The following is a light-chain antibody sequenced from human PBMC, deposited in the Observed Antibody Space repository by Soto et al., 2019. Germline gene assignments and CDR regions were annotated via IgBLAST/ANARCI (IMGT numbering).Light chain of an antibody. V-gene: IGLV1-44*01. Sequence: QAVLTQPPSASGTPGQRVTISCSGSSSNIGTNTVIWYQQLPGAAPKLLIYSDNQRPSGVPDRFSGSKSGTSASLAISGLQSEDEADYYCAAWDVCLVLFGGGTKVTVL. CDR2: SDN. J-gene: IGLJ2*01. CDR3: AAWDVCLVL. CDR1: SSNIGTNT.